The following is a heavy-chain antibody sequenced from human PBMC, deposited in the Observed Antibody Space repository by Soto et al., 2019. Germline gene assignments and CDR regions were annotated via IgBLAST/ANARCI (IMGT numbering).Heavy chain of an antibody. CDR3: AKVPFMVRGARPFDYFDY. J-gene: IGHJ4*02. D-gene: IGHD3-10*01. V-gene: IGHV3-30*18. Sequence: SLRLSCAASGFTFSSYGMHWVRQAPGKGLEWVAVISYDGSNKYYADSVKGRFTISRDNSKNTLYLQMNSLRAEDTAVYYCAKVPFMVRGARPFDYFDYWGQGTLVTVSS. CDR2: ISYDGSNK. CDR1: GFTFSSYG.